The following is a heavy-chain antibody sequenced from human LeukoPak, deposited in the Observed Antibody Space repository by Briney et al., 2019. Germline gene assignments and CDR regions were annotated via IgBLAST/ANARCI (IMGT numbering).Heavy chain of an antibody. D-gene: IGHD6-13*01. CDR2: IYYSGST. Sequence: PSETLSLTCTVSGGSISSSSYYWGWIRQPPGKGLEWIGSIYYSGSTYYNPSLKSRVTISVDTSKNQFSLKLSSVTAADTAVYYCARDSQGSPGAFDIWGQGTMVTVSS. CDR1: GGSISSSSYY. V-gene: IGHV4-39*07. J-gene: IGHJ3*02. CDR3: ARDSQGSPGAFDI.